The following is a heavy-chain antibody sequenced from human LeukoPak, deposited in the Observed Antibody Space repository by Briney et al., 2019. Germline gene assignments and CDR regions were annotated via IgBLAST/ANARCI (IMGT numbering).Heavy chain of an antibody. CDR1: GYSFTSYW. J-gene: IGHJ5*02. CDR3: ASLRSYYYDSSGHALGTNWFDP. Sequence: GESLKISCKGSGYSFTSYWIGWVRQMPGKGLEWMGIIYPGDSDTRYSPSFQGQVTISADKSISTAYLQWSSLKASDTAMYYCASLRSYYYDSSGHALGTNWFDPWGQGTLVTVSS. V-gene: IGHV5-51*01. D-gene: IGHD3-22*01. CDR2: IYPGDSDT.